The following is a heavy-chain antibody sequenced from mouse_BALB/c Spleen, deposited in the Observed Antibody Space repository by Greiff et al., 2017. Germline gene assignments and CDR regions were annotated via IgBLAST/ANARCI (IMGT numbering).Heavy chain of an antibody. CDR2: IWSGGST. D-gene: IGHD2-1*01. J-gene: IGHJ3*01. V-gene: IGHV2-2*02. CDR1: GFSLTSYG. CDR3: ARNEGAYCNSFAY. Sequence: QVHVKQSGPGLVQPSQSLSITCTVSGFSLTSYGVHWVRQSPGKGLEWLGVIWSGGSTDYNAAFISRLSISKDNSKSQVFFKMNSLQANDTAIYYCARNEGAYCNSFAYWGQGTLVTVSA.